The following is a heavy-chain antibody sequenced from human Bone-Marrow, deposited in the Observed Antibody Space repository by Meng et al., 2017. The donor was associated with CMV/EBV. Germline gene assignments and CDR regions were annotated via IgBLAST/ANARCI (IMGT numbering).Heavy chain of an antibody. CDR1: GFTFSDYY. V-gene: IGHV3-11*04. CDR2: ISSSGSTI. CDR3: ARERYSGYDLILFYYYGMDV. D-gene: IGHD5-12*01. Sequence: GESLKISCAASGFTFSDYYMSWIRQAPGKGLEWVSYISSSGSTIYYADSVKGRFTISRDNAKNSLYLQMNSLRAEDTAVYYCARERYSGYDLILFYYYGMDVWGQGTTVTVPS. J-gene: IGHJ6*02.